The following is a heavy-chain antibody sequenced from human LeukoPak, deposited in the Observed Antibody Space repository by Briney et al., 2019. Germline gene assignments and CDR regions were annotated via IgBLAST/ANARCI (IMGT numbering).Heavy chain of an antibody. V-gene: IGHV3-30*02. CDR3: AKDPVAGAPAYYFDN. CDR1: GFTFNSYG. CDR2: LRYDGRNQ. Sequence: GGSLRLSCVASGFTFNSYGMNWVRRAPGKELEWVSFLRYDGRNQHYADSVGGRFTVSRDNPNNTLYLQMNSLRPEDTAVYYCAKDPVAGAPAYYFDNWGQGTLVTVSS. J-gene: IGHJ4*02. D-gene: IGHD6-19*01.